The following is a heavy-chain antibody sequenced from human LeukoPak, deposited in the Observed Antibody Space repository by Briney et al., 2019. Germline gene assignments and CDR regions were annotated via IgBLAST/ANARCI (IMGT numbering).Heavy chain of an antibody. Sequence: GGSLRLSCAASGFTFYNAWMSWVRQAPGKGLEWVGRIKSKTDGETTDYAAPVKGRFTISRDDSKNTLYLQMNSLKTEDTAVYYCARWYYSGWAFDYWGQGTLVTVSS. J-gene: IGHJ4*02. CDR1: GFTFYNAW. CDR2: IKSKTDGETT. CDR3: ARWYYSGWAFDY. V-gene: IGHV3-15*01. D-gene: IGHD6-19*01.